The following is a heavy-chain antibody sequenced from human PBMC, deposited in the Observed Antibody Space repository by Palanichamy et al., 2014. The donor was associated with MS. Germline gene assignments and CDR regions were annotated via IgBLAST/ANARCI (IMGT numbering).Heavy chain of an antibody. CDR1: GYSIDTSSFY. J-gene: IGHJ4*02. D-gene: IGHD1-26*01. V-gene: IGHV4-39*01. CDR2: VYYSGST. CDR3: ARVGVSTNH. Sequence: QLRLQESGPVLVKPSETLSLTCNVSGYSIDTSSFYWGWIRQSPGKGPEWIGNVYYSGSTSYNPSLKSRVTTAIDTSKNQFSLRLTSVTAADTAVYYCARVGVSTNHWGQGILVTVSS.